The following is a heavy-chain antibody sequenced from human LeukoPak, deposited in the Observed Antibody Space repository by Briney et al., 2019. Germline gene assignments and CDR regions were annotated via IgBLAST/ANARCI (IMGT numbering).Heavy chain of an antibody. Sequence: SETLSLTCTVSGGSISSYYWSWIRQPPGKGLEWIGYIYYSGSTNYNPSLKSRVTISVDTSKNQFSLKLSSVTAADTVVYYCAKGVGYCSSTSCYNYYGMDVWGQGTTVTVSS. CDR3: AKGVGYCSSTSCYNYYGMDV. CDR1: GGSISSYY. D-gene: IGHD2-2*02. CDR2: IYYSGST. V-gene: IGHV4-59*08. J-gene: IGHJ6*02.